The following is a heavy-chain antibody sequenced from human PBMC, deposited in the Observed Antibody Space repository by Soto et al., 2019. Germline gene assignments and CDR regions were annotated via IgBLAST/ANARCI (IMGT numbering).Heavy chain of an antibody. CDR3: ARVDVQWYDAFDI. CDR1: GYTFTSYY. Sequence: ASVKVSCKASGYTFTSYYMHWVRQAPGRGLEWMGIINPSGGSTSYAQKFQGRVTMTRDTFTSTVYMELSSLRSEDTAVYYCARVDVQWYDAFDIWGQGTMVTVSS. J-gene: IGHJ3*02. CDR2: INPSGGST. V-gene: IGHV1-46*01. D-gene: IGHD1-26*01.